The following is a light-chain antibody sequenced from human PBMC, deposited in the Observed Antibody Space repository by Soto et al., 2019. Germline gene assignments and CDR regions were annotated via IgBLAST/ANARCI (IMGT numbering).Light chain of an antibody. J-gene: IGLJ1*01. CDR3: SSYTSSSTRV. Sequence: QSALPQPASVSGSPGQSITISCTGTSSDVGGYNYVSWYQQHPGKAPKLMIYEVSNRPSGVSNRFSGSKSGNTASLTISGLQAEDEADYYRSSYTSSSTRVFGTGTKVTVL. CDR2: EVS. CDR1: SSDVGGYNY. V-gene: IGLV2-14*01.